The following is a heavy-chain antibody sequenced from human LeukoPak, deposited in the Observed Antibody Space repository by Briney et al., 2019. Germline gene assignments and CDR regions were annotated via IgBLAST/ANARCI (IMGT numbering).Heavy chain of an antibody. CDR1: GFTFSSYS. CDR3: AKDSTDWYFDL. D-gene: IGHD4-17*01. CDR2: ISWNSGSI. Sequence: SGGSLRLSCAASGFTFSSYSMNWVRQAPGKGLEWVSGISWNSGSIGYADSVKGRFTISRDNAKNSLYLQMISLRAEDTAFYYCAKDSTDWYFDLWGRGTLVTVSS. V-gene: IGHV3-9*01. J-gene: IGHJ2*01.